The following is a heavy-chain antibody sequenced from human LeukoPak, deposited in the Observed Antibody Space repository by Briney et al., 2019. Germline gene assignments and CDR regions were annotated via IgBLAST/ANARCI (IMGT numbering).Heavy chain of an antibody. J-gene: IGHJ4*02. Sequence: GGSLRLSCAASGFTFSSYSMNWVRQAPGKGLEWASSISSSSSYIYYADSVKGRFTISRDNAKNSLYLQMNSLRAEDTAVYYCASGPPYSSSWSQDYWGQGTLVTVSS. CDR3: ASGPPYSSSWSQDY. CDR2: ISSSSSYI. CDR1: GFTFSSYS. V-gene: IGHV3-21*01. D-gene: IGHD6-13*01.